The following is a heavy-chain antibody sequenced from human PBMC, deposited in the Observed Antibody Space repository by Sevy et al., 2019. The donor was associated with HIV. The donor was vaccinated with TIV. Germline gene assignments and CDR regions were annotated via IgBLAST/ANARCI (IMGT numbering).Heavy chain of an antibody. J-gene: IGHJ5*02. V-gene: IGHV4-59*01. D-gene: IGHD2-8*02. CDR1: GDSMNTYY. CDR3: ARLVPCDNWFDP. Sequence: SETLSLTCTVTGDSMNTYYWAWIRQPPGKSLEWVGYILYSGSTEYSPSLKSRVTMALDKSKNEVSLRLSSVTAADTAVYYCARLVPCDNWFDPWDQGRLVTVSS. CDR2: ILYSGST.